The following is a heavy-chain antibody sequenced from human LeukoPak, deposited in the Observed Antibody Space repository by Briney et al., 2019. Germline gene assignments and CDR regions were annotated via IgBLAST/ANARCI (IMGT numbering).Heavy chain of an antibody. D-gene: IGHD2-21*01. CDR1: GFNLCVSR. J-gene: IGHJ4*02. CDR3: VKGDWYFES. V-gene: IGHV3-7*04. Sequence: GGSLRLSCAASGFNLCVSRMTWVRQAPGKGLQWVANVNQDGTEKHFLDSVEGRFTISRDNAKKSLYLQMSSLRPEDTALYFCVKGDWYFESWGQGTLVTVSS. CDR2: VNQDGTEK.